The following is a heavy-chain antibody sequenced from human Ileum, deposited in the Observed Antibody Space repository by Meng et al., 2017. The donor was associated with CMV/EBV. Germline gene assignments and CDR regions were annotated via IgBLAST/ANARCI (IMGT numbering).Heavy chain of an antibody. CDR2: INTNNGNT. CDR3: ARGIDY. V-gene: IGHV1-18*01. Sequence: QDPLVQSGAEGGKPGDSVKVPCKAPGYTFTSQGITWVRQAPGQGLEWMGWINTNNGNTKYAWKFQGRVTMTTDTSTSTGYMELRSLRYDDTAVYYCARGIDYWGQGTLVTVSS. J-gene: IGHJ4*02. CDR1: GYTFTSQG.